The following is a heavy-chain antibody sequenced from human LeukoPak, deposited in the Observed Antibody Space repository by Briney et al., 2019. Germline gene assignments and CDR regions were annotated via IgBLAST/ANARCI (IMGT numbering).Heavy chain of an antibody. Sequence: KSGRSLRLSCAASGFTLSSYSMNWVRQAPGKGLEWVSSISSSSSYIYCADSVKGRFTISRDNAKNSLYLQMNSLRAEETAVYYCARGLPGLDYWGQGTLVTVSS. CDR2: ISSSSSYI. D-gene: IGHD7-27*01. CDR1: GFTLSSYS. CDR3: ARGLPGLDY. V-gene: IGHV3-21*01. J-gene: IGHJ4*02.